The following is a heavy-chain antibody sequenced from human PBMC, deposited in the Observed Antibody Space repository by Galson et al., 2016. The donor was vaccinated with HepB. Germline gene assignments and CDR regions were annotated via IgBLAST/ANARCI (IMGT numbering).Heavy chain of an antibody. CDR1: GYGFASYW. J-gene: IGHJ4*02. V-gene: IGHV5-51*01. D-gene: IGHD6-19*01. Sequence: QSGAEVKKPGESLKISCEGSGYGFASYWIGWVRQMPGKGLEWMGIIYPDDSDTRYSPSFQGQVTISADKSTNTAFLQWSSLKASDSGVYYCARGEHGQWLENGVGLLSDYWGQGTLVTVSS. CDR2: IYPDDSDT. CDR3: ARGEHGQWLENGVGLLSDY.